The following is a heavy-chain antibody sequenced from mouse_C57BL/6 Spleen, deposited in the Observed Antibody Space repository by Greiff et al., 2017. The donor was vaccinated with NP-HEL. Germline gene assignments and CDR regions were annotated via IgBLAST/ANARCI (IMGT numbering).Heavy chain of an antibody. CDR3: TRQEEVYDYGAMDY. Sequence: VQLVESGAELVRPGASVTLSCKASGYTFTDYEMHWVKQTPVHGLEWIGAIDPETGGTAYNQKFKGKAILTADKSSSTAYMELRSLTSEDSAVYYCTRQEEVYDYGAMDYWGQGTSVTVSS. CDR1: GYTFTDYE. CDR2: IDPETGGT. D-gene: IGHD2-4*01. V-gene: IGHV1-15*01. J-gene: IGHJ4*01.